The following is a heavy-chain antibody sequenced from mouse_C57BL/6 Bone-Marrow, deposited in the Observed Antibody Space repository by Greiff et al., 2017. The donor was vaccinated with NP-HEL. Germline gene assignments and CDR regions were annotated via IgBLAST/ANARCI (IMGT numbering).Heavy chain of an antibody. J-gene: IGHJ1*03. CDR1: GFTFSSYT. CDR2: ISGGGGNT. Sequence: DVHLVESGGGLVKPGGSLKLSCAASGFTFSSYTMSWVRQTPEKRLEWVATISGGGGNTYYPDSVKGRFTISRDNAKNTLYLQMSSLRSEDTALYYCARDYFYWYFDVWGTGTTVTVSS. D-gene: IGHD2-13*01. CDR3: ARDYFYWYFDV. V-gene: IGHV5-9*01.